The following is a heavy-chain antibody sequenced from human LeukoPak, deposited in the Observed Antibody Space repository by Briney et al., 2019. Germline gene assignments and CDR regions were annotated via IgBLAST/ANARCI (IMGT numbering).Heavy chain of an antibody. V-gene: IGHV3-23*01. CDR2: INGRGDRT. CDR3: ARGVNYYGSGSYYKPNPYFDY. J-gene: IGHJ4*02. CDR1: GFTFSNYA. D-gene: IGHD3-10*01. Sequence: PGGSLRLSCAASGFTFSNYAMSWVRQAAGKGLEWVSSINGRGDRTYYADSVKGRFTISRDNSKTTLFLQMNSLRAEDTAVYYCARGVNYYGSGSYYKPNPYFDYWGQGTLVTVSS.